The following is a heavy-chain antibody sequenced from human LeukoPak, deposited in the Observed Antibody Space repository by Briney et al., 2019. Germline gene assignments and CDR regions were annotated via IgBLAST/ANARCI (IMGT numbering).Heavy chain of an antibody. V-gene: IGHV3-64D*06. J-gene: IGHJ4*02. CDR1: GFTFSLYA. CDR2: ISRNGGTT. CDR3: VKGFCSDGTCYSPFDS. Sequence: GGSLRLSCEASGFTFSLYAMHWVRQAPGEGLEYVSSISRNGGTTHYAVSVRGRFMISRDNSQNTLYLEMNSLRSADSALYYCVKGFCSDGTCYSPFDSWGQGILVTVSS. D-gene: IGHD2-15*01.